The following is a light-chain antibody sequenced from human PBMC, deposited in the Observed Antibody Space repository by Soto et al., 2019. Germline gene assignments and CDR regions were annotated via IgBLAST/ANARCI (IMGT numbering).Light chain of an antibody. CDR3: CSYAGSSSVV. V-gene: IGLV2-23*01. CDR1: SRDIGTYTL. J-gene: IGLJ2*01. Sequence: QSALTQPASVSGSPGQSITISCTGTSRDIGTYTLVSWYQQYPGKVPKLIIYEGSKRPSGVSNRFSASKTGRTASLTISGLQPEDEADYYCCSYAGSSSVVFGGGTQLTVL. CDR2: EGS.